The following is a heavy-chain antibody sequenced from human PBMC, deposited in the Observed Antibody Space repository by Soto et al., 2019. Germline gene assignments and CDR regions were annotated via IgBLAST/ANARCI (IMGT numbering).Heavy chain of an antibody. J-gene: IGHJ4*02. CDR3: AKDHHYDFWSGYYTSY. Sequence: GGSLRLSCAASGFTFSSYAMSWVRQAPGKGLEWVSAISGSGGSTYYADSVKGRFTISRDNSKNTLYLQMNSLRAEDTAVYYCAKDHHYDFWSGYYTSYWGQGTLVTVSS. CDR1: GFTFSSYA. CDR2: ISGSGGST. V-gene: IGHV3-23*01. D-gene: IGHD3-3*01.